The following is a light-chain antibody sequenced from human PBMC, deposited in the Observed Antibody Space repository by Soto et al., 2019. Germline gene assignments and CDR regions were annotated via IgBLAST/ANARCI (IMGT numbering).Light chain of an antibody. Sequence: QPVLTQPPSVSGAPGQRVTISCTGSSSNIGAGYDVHWYQQLPGTAPKLLIYGNSNRPSGVPDRFSGSKSGTSASLAITGLQAEDEADYYCQSDDSSWVFGGGTKVTVL. CDR2: GNS. V-gene: IGLV1-40*01. CDR3: QSDDSSWV. CDR1: SSNIGAGYD. J-gene: IGLJ3*02.